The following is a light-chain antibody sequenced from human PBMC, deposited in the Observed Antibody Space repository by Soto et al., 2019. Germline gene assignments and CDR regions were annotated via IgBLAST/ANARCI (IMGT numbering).Light chain of an antibody. CDR1: GSSIGTNT. J-gene: IGLJ2*01. Sequence: QSVLTQPPSASGTPGQRVTSSCSGSGSSIGTNTVNWYRQLPGTAPKLLIYGNNQRPSGVPDRFSGSKSGTSASLAISGLKSEDEAEYYCAAWDGSLNNVLFGGGTKLTVL. CDR2: GNN. V-gene: IGLV1-44*01. CDR3: AAWDGSLNNVL.